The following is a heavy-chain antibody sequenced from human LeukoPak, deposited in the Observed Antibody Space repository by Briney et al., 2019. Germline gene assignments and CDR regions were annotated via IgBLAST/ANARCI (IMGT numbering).Heavy chain of an antibody. J-gene: IGHJ5*02. Sequence: ASVKVSCKASGGTFISYAISWVRQAPGQGLEWMGGIIPIFGTANYAQKFQGRVTITADESTSTAYMELSSLRSEDTAVYYCARVYLRDIVVVPAATSGGWFDPWGQGTLVTVSS. V-gene: IGHV1-69*13. CDR2: IIPIFGTA. D-gene: IGHD2-2*01. CDR3: ARVYLRDIVVVPAATSGGWFDP. CDR1: GGTFISYA.